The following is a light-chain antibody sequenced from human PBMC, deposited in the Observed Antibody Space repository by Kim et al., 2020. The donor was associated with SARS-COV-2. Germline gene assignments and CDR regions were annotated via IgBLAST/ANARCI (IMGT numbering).Light chain of an antibody. V-gene: IGLV2-14*03. Sequence: QSITVTCTGTSSDVGGYNYVTWYKLHPGKAPKLMIYDVSNRPSGVSNRFSSSKSGSKASLTISGLQAEDEADYYCSSYTSSSTLVVFGGGTQLTVL. CDR1: SSDVGGYNY. CDR2: DVS. CDR3: SSYTSSSTLVV. J-gene: IGLJ2*01.